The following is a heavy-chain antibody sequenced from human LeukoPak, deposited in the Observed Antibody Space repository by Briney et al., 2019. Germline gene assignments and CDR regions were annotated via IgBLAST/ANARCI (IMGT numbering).Heavy chain of an antibody. CDR3: ARATKERSRYCSSTSCKYPFDY. V-gene: IGHV3-21*01. J-gene: IGHJ4*02. CDR1: GFTFSSYS. CDR2: ISSSSSYI. Sequence: GGSLRLSCAASGFTFSSYSMNWVRQAPGKGLEWVSSISSSSSYIYYADSVKGRFTISRDNAKNSLYLQMNSLRAEDTAVYSCARATKERSRYCSSTSCKYPFDYWGQGTLVTVSS. D-gene: IGHD2-2*01.